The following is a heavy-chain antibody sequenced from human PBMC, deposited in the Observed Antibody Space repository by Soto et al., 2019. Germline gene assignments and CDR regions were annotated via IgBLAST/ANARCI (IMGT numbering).Heavy chain of an antibody. V-gene: IGHV4-39*01. CDR2: IYYSGST. Sequence: PSETQRLTCTVSDGFISSSSYYWGWIRQPPGKGLEWIGSIYYSGSTYYNPSLKSGVTISADTSKNQFSLNLISVTAADTAVYYCRRSSRYSTDVWGQGITVTVSS. CDR3: RRSSRYSTDV. J-gene: IGHJ6*02. CDR1: DGFISSSSYY. D-gene: IGHD6-19*01.